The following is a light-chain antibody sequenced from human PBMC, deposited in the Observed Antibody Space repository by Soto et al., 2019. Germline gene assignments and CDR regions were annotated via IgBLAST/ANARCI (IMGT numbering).Light chain of an antibody. CDR3: QQYGSSSWT. CDR2: GAS. J-gene: IGKJ1*01. CDR1: QSISSSY. V-gene: IGKV3-20*01. Sequence: EIVLTQSPGTLSLSPGKRATLSCRASQSISSSYLAWYQQRPGQAPRLLIYGASSRATGIPDRFSGSGSGTEFTITISRLEPEAFAVYYCQQYGSSSWTFGQGTKVEIK.